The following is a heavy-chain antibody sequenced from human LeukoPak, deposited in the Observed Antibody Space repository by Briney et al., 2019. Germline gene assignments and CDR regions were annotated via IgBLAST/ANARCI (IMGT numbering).Heavy chain of an antibody. V-gene: IGHV3-64*01. Sequence: GGSLRLSCAASGFAFSSYAMHWVREAPGKGLEYVSAISSNGGSTYYANSVKGRFTISRDNSKNTLYLQMGSQRAEDTAVYYCAREKMATIPFYDHWGQGTLVTVSS. CDR2: ISSNGGST. CDR3: AREKMATIPFYDH. J-gene: IGHJ4*02. D-gene: IGHD5-24*01. CDR1: GFAFSSYA.